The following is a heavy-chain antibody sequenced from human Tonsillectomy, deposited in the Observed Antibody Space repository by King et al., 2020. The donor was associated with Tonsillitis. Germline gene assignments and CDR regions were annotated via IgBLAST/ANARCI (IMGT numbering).Heavy chain of an antibody. D-gene: IGHD3-22*01. CDR3: ARGVRGYDNSLAADY. Sequence: VQLVESGGGLVQPGGSLRLSCAASGFTFSHYLFHWVRQAPGKGLAWVSRLNSDGSSTSYGDSVRGRFTISRDNAKNTLYLQMNSLRVEDTAVYYCARGVRGYDNSLAADYWGQGTLVTV. CDR1: GFTFSHYL. V-gene: IGHV3-74*01. J-gene: IGHJ4*02. CDR2: LNSDGSST.